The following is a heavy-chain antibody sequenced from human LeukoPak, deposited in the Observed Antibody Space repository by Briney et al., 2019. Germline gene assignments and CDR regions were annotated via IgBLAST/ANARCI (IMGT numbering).Heavy chain of an antibody. Sequence: ASVKVSCKASGYTFTSYYMHWVRQAPGQGLEWMGIINPSGGSTSYAQKFQGRVTMTRDTSTSTVYMELSSLRSEDTAVYYCAREAYYDILTGYNWFDPWGQGTLVTVSS. CDR3: AREAYYDILTGYNWFDP. D-gene: IGHD3-9*01. CDR1: GYTFTSYY. CDR2: INPSGGST. J-gene: IGHJ5*02. V-gene: IGHV1-46*01.